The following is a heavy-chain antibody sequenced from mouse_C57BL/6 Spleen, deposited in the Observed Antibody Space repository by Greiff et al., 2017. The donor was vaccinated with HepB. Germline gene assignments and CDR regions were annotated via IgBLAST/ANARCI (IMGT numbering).Heavy chain of an antibody. V-gene: IGHV1-15*01. J-gene: IGHJ2*01. Sequence: LKQSGAELVRPGASVTLSCKASGYTFTDYEMHWVKQTPVHGLEWIGAIDPETGGTAYNQKFKGKAILTADKSSSTAYMELRSLTSEDSAVYYCTRLLRTTDYWGQGTTLTVSS. CDR1: GYTFTDYE. CDR3: TRLLRTTDY. D-gene: IGHD1-1*01. CDR2: IDPETGGT.